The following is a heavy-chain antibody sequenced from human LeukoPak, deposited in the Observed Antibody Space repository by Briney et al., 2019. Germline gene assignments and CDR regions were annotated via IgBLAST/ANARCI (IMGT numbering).Heavy chain of an antibody. V-gene: IGHV3-7*01. J-gene: IGHJ4*02. Sequence: PGGSLRLSCAASGFTFSSYWMSWVRQAPGKGLEWVANIKQDESEKYYVDSVKGRFTISRDNAKNSLYLQMNSLRAEDTAVYYCARDKFEGPTKLDCWGQGILVTVSS. CDR3: ARDKFEGPTKLDC. CDR1: GFTFSSYW. D-gene: IGHD1-1*01. CDR2: IKQDESEK.